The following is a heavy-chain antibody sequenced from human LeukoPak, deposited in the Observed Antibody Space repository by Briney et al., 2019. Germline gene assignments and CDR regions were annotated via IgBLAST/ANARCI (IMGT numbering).Heavy chain of an antibody. Sequence: SVKVSCKASGGTFSSYAISWVRQAPGQGLEWMGGIIPIFGTANYAQKFQGRVTITADKSTSTAYMELSSLRSEDTAVYYCARDGRSGYGDYGRFDPWGQGTLVTVSS. CDR1: GGTFSSYA. J-gene: IGHJ5*02. CDR2: IIPIFGTA. V-gene: IGHV1-69*06. CDR3: ARDGRSGYGDYGRFDP. D-gene: IGHD4-17*01.